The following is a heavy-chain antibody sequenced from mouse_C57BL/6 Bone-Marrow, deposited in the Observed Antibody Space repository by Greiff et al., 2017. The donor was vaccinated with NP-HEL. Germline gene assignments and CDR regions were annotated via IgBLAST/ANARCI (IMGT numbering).Heavy chain of an antibody. Sequence: EVKLLESGPGLVKPSQSLSLTCSVTGYSITSGYYWNWIRQFPGNKLEWMGYISYDGSNNYNPSLKNRISITRDTSKNQFFLKLNSVTTEDTATYYCAREREPPNYYGSSLYYFDYWGQGTTLTVSS. CDR2: ISYDGSN. D-gene: IGHD1-1*01. V-gene: IGHV3-6*01. J-gene: IGHJ2*01. CDR1: GYSITSGYY. CDR3: AREREPPNYYGSSLYYFDY.